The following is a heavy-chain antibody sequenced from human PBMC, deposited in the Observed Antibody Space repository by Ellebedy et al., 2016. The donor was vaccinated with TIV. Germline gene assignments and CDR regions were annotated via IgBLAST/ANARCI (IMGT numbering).Heavy chain of an antibody. CDR1: GFTFSTYA. CDR2: LSYDGSKI. V-gene: IGHV3-30-3*01. J-gene: IGHJ3*02. D-gene: IGHD3-22*01. Sequence: PGGSLRLSCAASGFTFSTYAMNWVRQAPGKGLEWVADLSYDGSKIYYADSVKGRFTISRYNSKNTLYLQMNSLRAEDTAVYYCARGLISGYYAGHAFDIWGQGTMVTVSS. CDR3: ARGLISGYYAGHAFDI.